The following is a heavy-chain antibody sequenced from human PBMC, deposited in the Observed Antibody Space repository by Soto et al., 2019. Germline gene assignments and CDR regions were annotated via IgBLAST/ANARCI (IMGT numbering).Heavy chain of an antibody. Sequence: GASVKVSCKASGYTFTSYAMHWVRQAPGQRLEWMGWINAGNGNTKYSQKFQGRVTITRDTSASTAYMELSSLRSEDTAVYYCARDRTVTLDYYYYYMDVWGKGTTVTVSS. CDR2: INAGNGNT. J-gene: IGHJ6*03. V-gene: IGHV1-3*01. D-gene: IGHD4-4*01. CDR1: GYTFTSYA. CDR3: ARDRTVTLDYYYYYMDV.